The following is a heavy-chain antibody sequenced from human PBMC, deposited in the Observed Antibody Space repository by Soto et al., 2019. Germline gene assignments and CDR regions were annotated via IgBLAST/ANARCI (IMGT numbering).Heavy chain of an antibody. D-gene: IGHD2-21*02. Sequence: EVQLVESGGGLVQPGGSLRLSCAASGFTFSPFWMHWVRQGQGKGLDWVSHINSDGRTIAYADSVKGRFTISRDNAKNTLYLAINCLGADGTAVYYCASDRGYCASFNVWGQGTMGTVSS. CDR3: ASDRGYCASFNV. V-gene: IGHV3-74*01. J-gene: IGHJ3*01. CDR1: GFTFSPFW. CDR2: INSDGRTI.